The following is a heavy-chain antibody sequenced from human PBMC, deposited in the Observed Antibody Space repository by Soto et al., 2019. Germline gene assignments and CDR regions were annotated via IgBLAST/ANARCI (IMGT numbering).Heavy chain of an antibody. V-gene: IGHV3-74*01. CDR1: GFTFTTYW. J-gene: IGHJ4*02. CDR3: ARDLIIADTPGDDFDY. Sequence: EVQLVESGGGLVQPGGSLRLSCATSGFTFTTYWMHWVRQAPGKGRMWVSRITPDGGSTSYADSVKGRFTISRDNAKNTLYLQMNGLRAEETAIYYCARDLIIADTPGDDFDYWGQGTLVAVSS. D-gene: IGHD5-12*01. CDR2: ITPDGGST.